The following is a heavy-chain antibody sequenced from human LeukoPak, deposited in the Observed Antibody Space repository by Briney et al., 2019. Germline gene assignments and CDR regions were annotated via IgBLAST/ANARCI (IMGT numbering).Heavy chain of an antibody. Sequence: SETLSLTCTVSGGSISSSSYYWGWIHQPPGKGLEWIGSIYYSGSTYYNPSLKSRVTISVDTSKNQFSLKLSSVTAADTAVYYCAGRDGYNSGRDYWGQGTLVTVSS. D-gene: IGHD5-24*01. CDR3: AGRDGYNSGRDY. CDR1: GGSISSSSYY. J-gene: IGHJ4*02. CDR2: IYYSGST. V-gene: IGHV4-39*01.